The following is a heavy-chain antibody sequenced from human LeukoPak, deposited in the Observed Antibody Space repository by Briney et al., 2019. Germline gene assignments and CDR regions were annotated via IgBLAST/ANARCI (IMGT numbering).Heavy chain of an antibody. CDR3: ARDRGGSLDWLSPAHYGMDV. D-gene: IGHD3-9*01. CDR2: INIYAGST. J-gene: IGHJ6*02. Sequence: GGSLRLSCSASGFTFSTCAMHWVRQAPGKGLEYVSTINIYAGSTSYADSVKGRFTISRDNAKNSLYLQMNSLRAEDTAVYYCARDRGGSLDWLSPAHYGMDVWGQGTTVTVSS. CDR1: GFTFSTCA. V-gene: IGHV3-64*04.